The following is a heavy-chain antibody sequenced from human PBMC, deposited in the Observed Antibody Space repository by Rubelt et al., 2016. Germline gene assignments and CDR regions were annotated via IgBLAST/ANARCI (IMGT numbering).Heavy chain of an antibody. V-gene: IGHV1-69*06. D-gene: IGHD3-16*01. CDR1: GGTFSSYA. CDR2: IIPIFGTA. Sequence: QVQLVQSGAEVKKPGSSVKVSCKASGGTFSSYAISWVRQAPGQGLEWMGGIIPIFGTANYAQKFQGRGTMTEDTSTDTAYMELSSLRSEDTAVYYCRGIWGSYIDYWGQGTLVTVSS. J-gene: IGHJ4*02. CDR3: RGIWGSYIDY.